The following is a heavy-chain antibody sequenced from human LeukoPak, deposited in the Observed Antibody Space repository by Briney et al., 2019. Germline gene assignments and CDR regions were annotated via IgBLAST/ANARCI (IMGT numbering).Heavy chain of an antibody. D-gene: IGHD1-1*01. CDR2: ISYDGSNK. CDR3: ARPPYNWNDGWFDP. CDR1: GFTFSSYA. Sequence: GRSLRLSCAASGFTFSSYAMHWVRQAPGKGLEWVAVISYDGSNKYYADSVKGRFTIYRDNSKNTLHLQMNSLRAEDTAVYYCARPPYNWNDGWFDPWGQGTLVTVSS. V-gene: IGHV3-30*04. J-gene: IGHJ5*02.